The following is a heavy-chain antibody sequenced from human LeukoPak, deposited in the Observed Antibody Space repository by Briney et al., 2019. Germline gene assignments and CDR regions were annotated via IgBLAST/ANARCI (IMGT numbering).Heavy chain of an antibody. D-gene: IGHD2-2*02. V-gene: IGHV3-7*01. J-gene: IGHJ4*02. CDR2: IKQDGSEK. CDR1: GFTFSSYW. Sequence: PGGSLRLSCAASGFTFSSYWTSWVRQAPGKGLEWVANIKQDGSEKYYVDSVKGRFTISRDNAKNSLYLQMNSLRAEDTAVYYCARVSDIVVVPAAIRWDRYYFDYWGQGTLVTVSS. CDR3: ARVSDIVVVPAAIRWDRYYFDY.